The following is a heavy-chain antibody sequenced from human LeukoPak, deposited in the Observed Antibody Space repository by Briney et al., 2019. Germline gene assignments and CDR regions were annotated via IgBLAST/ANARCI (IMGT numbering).Heavy chain of an antibody. J-gene: IGHJ6*02. CDR1: GGSISSSSYY. D-gene: IGHD3-10*01. CDR2: IYYSGST. V-gene: IGHV4-39*07. CDR3: ARGEYHYGSGSYVFPIMDV. Sequence: PSETLFLTCTVSGGSISSSSYYWGWIRQPPGKGLEWIGSIYYSGSTYYNPSLKSRVTISVDTSKNQFSLKLSSVTAADTAVYYCARGEYHYGSGSYVFPIMDVWGQGTTVTVSS.